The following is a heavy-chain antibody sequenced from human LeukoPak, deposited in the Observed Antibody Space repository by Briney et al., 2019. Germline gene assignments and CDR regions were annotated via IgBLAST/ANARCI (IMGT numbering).Heavy chain of an antibody. CDR2: INHSGST. CDR3: ARAPGEGYCSSTSCYTYFDY. V-gene: IGHV4-34*01. J-gene: IGHJ4*02. D-gene: IGHD2-2*02. CDR1: GGSFSGYY. Sequence: SETLSLTCAVYGGSFSGYYWSWIRQPPGKGLEWIGEINHSGSTNYNPSLKSRVTISVDTSKNQFSLKLSSVTAADTAVYYCARAPGEGYCSSTSCYTYFDYWGQGTLVTVSS.